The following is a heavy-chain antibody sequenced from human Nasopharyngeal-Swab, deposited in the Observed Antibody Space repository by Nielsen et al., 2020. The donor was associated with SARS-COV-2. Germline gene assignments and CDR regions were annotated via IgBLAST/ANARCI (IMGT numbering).Heavy chain of an antibody. Sequence: GESLKISCAASGFTISNYGMNWVRQAPGKGLEWVSHMSSSGGTIYYADSVKGRFTISRDNSKNTLYLQMNSLRAEDTAVYYCAKLAMEDAFDIWGQGTMVTVSS. CDR1: GFTISNYG. CDR2: MSSSGGTI. J-gene: IGHJ3*02. CDR3: AKLAMEDAFDI. D-gene: IGHD5-18*01. V-gene: IGHV3-48*01.